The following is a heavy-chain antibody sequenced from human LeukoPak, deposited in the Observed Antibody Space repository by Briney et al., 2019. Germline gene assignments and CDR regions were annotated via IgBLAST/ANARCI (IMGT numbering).Heavy chain of an antibody. CDR2: IYYSGST. CDR1: GGSISSSSYY. D-gene: IGHD6-13*01. V-gene: IGHV4-39*01. J-gene: IGHJ4*02. Sequence: PSETLSLTCTVSGGSISSSSYYWGWIRQPPGKGLEWIGSIYYSGSTYYNPSLKSRVTISVDTSKNQFSLKLSSVTAADTAVYFCARHGSSWYYFDYWGQGTLVTVSS. CDR3: ARHGSSWYYFDY.